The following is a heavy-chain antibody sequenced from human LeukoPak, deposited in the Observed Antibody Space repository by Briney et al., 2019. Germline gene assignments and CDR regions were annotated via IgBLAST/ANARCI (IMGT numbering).Heavy chain of an antibody. J-gene: IGHJ3*01. CDR2: SRIKADNYIT. D-gene: IGHD2-2*01. CDR1: GFIFSDHY. CDR3: ARGYHSFDF. V-gene: IGHV3-72*01. Sequence: GGSLRLSCAASGFIFSDHYMDWVRQAPGKGLEWVGRSRIKADNYITQYAASVRDRFTISRDESKSWLYLQMNSLKIEDTAICYCARGYHSFDFWGQGTMVTVSS.